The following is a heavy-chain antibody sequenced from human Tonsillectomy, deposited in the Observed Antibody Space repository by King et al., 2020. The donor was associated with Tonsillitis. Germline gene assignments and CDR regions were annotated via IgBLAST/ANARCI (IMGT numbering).Heavy chain of an antibody. CDR2: ISNSGVNT. CDR1: GFTFSSYA. D-gene: IGHD6-19*01. Sequence: VQLVESGGGLVQPGGSLRLSCAASGFTFSSYAMSWVRQAPGKGLGWVSGISNSGVNTYYADAVKGRCTISRDNSKNTLYLQMNSLRAGDTAAYYCAKDGHSSGWYYFDYWGQGTLVTVSS. J-gene: IGHJ4*02. CDR3: AKDGHSSGWYYFDY. V-gene: IGHV3-23*04.